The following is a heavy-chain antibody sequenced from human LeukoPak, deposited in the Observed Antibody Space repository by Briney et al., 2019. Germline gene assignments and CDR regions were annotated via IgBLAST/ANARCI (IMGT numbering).Heavy chain of an antibody. V-gene: IGHV1-18*01. Sequence: ASVKVSCKASGYTFTSYGISWVRQAPGQGLEWMGWISAYNGNTNYAQKLQGRVTMTTDTSTSTAYMELRSLRSDDTAVYYCARAAAGRGYYYYGMDVWGQGTTVTVSS. CDR3: ARAAAGRGYYYYGMDV. J-gene: IGHJ6*02. CDR1: GYTFTSYG. D-gene: IGHD6-13*01. CDR2: ISAYNGNT.